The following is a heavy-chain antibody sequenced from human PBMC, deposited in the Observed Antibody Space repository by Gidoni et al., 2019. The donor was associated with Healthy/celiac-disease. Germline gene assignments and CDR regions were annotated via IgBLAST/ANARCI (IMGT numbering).Heavy chain of an antibody. CDR2: IYWDDDK. J-gene: IGHJ5*02. V-gene: IGHV2-5*02. Sequence: QITLKESGPTLVKPTQTLTLTCTFSGFSLSTSGVGVGWIRQPPGKALEWLALIYWDDDKRYSPSLKSRLTITKDTSKNQVVLTMTNMDPVDTATYYCAHSYCSGGSCYSAWFDPWGQGTLVTVSS. CDR3: AHSYCSGGSCYSAWFDP. D-gene: IGHD2-15*01. CDR1: GFSLSTSGVG.